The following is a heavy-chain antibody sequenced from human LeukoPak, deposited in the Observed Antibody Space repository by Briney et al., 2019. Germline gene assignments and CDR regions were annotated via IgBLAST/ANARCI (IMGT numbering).Heavy chain of an antibody. CDR1: GFSFSNHW. CDR2: IKPDGSQQ. D-gene: IGHD6-19*01. CDR3: ARTAVAGSLDY. V-gene: IGHV3-7*01. Sequence: PGGSLRLSCAASGFSFSNHWMTWVRQAPGKGLEWVANIKPDGSQQYYVDSMKGRFTISRDNAKNSLYLQMNSLRTEDTAVYYCARTAVAGSLDYWGQGTLVTVSS. J-gene: IGHJ4*02.